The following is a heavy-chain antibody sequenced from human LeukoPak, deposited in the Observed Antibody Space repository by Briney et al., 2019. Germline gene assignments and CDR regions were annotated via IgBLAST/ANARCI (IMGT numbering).Heavy chain of an antibody. CDR3: AKAHSGYARGYFDY. V-gene: IGHV1-69*04. CDR1: GGTFSSYA. J-gene: IGHJ4*02. Sequence: SVKVSCKASGGTFSSYAISWVRQAPGQGLEWMGRIIPILGIANYAQKFQGRVTITADKSTSTAYMELSSLRSEDTAVYYCAKAHSGYARGYFDYWGQGTLVTVSS. CDR2: IIPILGIA. D-gene: IGHD5-12*01.